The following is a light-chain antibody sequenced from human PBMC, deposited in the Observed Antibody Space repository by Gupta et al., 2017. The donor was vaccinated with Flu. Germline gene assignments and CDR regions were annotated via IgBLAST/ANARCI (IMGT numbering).Light chain of an antibody. CDR1: QSLLHSNGYNY. Sequence: DSVMTPSPLSLPVTPGESASISCRSSQSLLHSNGYNYLDWYLQKPGQSPQLLIYLGSNRASGVPDRFSGSGSGTDFTLKISRVEAEDVGVYYCMQGRQPPYSFGQGTKLEIK. V-gene: IGKV2-28*01. J-gene: IGKJ2*03. CDR2: LGS. CDR3: MQGRQPPYS.